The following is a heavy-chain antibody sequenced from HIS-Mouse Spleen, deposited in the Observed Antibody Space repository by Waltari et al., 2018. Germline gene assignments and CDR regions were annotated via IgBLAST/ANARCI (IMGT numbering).Heavy chain of an antibody. CDR3: ARDGDRGDAFDI. CDR2: FNPNNGGT. CDR1: GYTFTGYY. D-gene: IGHD7-27*01. J-gene: IGHJ3*02. Sequence: QVQLVQSGAEVKKPGASVKVSCKASGYTFTGYYMHWVRQAAGQGVDWMGWFNPNNGGTNNAQKFQGRVTMTRDTSISTAYMELSRLRSDGTAVYYCARDGDRGDAFDIWGQGTMVTVSS. V-gene: IGHV1-2*02.